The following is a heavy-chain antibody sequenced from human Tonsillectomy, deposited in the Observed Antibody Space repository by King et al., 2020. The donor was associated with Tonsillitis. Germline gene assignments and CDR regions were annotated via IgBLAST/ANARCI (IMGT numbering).Heavy chain of an antibody. CDR2: LNPISGDT. CDR1: GYTFTGHY. CDR3: STVAVACDALETDTSAYRFFRH. V-gene: IGHV1-2*02. D-gene: IGHD3-22*01. J-gene: IGHJ1*01. Sequence: QLVQSGAEVRKPGASVSVSCKASGYTFTGHYLYWVRQAPGQGLEWMGWLNPISGDTNYGPKFQGRVTLTSDISLTTAYMVLHSLRPDDTAVYYCSTVAVACDALETDTSAYRFFRHWGQGTPVTVSS.